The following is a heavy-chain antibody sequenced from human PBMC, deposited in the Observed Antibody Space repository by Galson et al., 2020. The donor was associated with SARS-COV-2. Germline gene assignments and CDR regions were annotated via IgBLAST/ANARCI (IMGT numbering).Heavy chain of an antibody. V-gene: IGHV4-59*01. J-gene: IGHJ5*02. CDR3: ARAPHCDFRFDP. CDR1: GGSIENYY. CDR2: IYYDGDT. Sequence: SETLSLTCTVSGGSIENYYWSWIRQPPGKELEWIGYIYYDGDTYYNHSLKSRVTISLDKSKKQFSLKLTSVTAADTAVYYCARAPHCDFRFDPWGQGTLVTVSS. D-gene: IGHD3-3*01.